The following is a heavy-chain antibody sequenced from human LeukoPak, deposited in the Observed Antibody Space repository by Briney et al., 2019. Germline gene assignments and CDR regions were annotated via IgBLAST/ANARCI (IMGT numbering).Heavy chain of an antibody. J-gene: IGHJ4*02. D-gene: IGHD3-22*01. Sequence: GGSLRLSCAASGFMFSSFRMNWVRQAPGKGVEWVSSITTGGSNMYYADAVKGRFTISRDNAKNSLYLQMNSLRAEDTAVYYCVRTAYYYDSSGYSHFDYWGQGTLVTVSS. CDR2: ITTGGSNM. CDR1: GFMFSSFR. CDR3: VRTAYYYDSSGYSHFDY. V-gene: IGHV3-21*01.